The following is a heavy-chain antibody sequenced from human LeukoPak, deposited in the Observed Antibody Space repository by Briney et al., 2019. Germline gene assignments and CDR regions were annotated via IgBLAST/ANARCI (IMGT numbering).Heavy chain of an antibody. J-gene: IGHJ4*02. CDR3: ARRDSGGFDY. CDR1: GGSISSSTYY. Sequence: SETLSLTCTVSGGSISSSTYYWGWIRQPPGKWMEWIGSIYYSGSTYYNPSLKSRVTISVDTSKNQFSLKLSSVTAADTAVYYCARRDSGGFDYWGQGTLVTVSS. CDR2: IYYSGST. V-gene: IGHV4-39*01. D-gene: IGHD3-10*01.